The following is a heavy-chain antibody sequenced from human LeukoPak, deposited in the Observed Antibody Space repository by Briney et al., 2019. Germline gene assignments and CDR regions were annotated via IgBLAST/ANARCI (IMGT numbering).Heavy chain of an antibody. Sequence: VASVKVSCKASGYTFTSYYMHWVRQAPGQGLEWMGIINPSGGSTSYAQKFQGRVTMTRDTSMSTVYMELSSLRSEDTAVYYCARDLRPQSERDYFDYWGQGTLVTVSS. CDR1: GYTFTSYY. J-gene: IGHJ4*02. CDR2: INPSGGST. V-gene: IGHV1-46*01. CDR3: ARDLRPQSERDYFDY.